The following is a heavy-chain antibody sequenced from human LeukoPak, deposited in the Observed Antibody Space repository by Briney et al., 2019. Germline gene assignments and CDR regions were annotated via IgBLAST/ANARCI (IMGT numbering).Heavy chain of an antibody. D-gene: IGHD2-15*01. CDR2: IYHSGST. CDR1: GYSISSGYY. V-gene: IGHV4-38-2*02. J-gene: IGHJ4*02. CDR3: AREGFGCSGGSCYPLY. Sequence: SETLSLTCTVSGYSISSGYYWGWIRPPPGKGLEWIGSIYHSGSTYYNPSLKSRVTISVDTSKNQFSLKLSSVTAADTAVYYCAREGFGCSGGSCYPLYWGQGTLVTVSS.